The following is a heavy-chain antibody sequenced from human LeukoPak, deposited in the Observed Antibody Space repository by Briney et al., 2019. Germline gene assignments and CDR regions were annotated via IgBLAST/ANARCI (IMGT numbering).Heavy chain of an antibody. CDR1: GYTFTGYY. CDR2: IIPIFGTA. V-gene: IGHV1-69*13. CDR3: AREYGVGAGYWFDP. D-gene: IGHD1-26*01. Sequence: GASVKVSCKASGYTFTGYYMHWVRQAPGQGLEWMGGIIPIFGTANYAQKFQGRVTITADESTSTAYMELSSLRSEDTAVYYCAREYGVGAGYWFDPWGQGTLVTVSS. J-gene: IGHJ5*02.